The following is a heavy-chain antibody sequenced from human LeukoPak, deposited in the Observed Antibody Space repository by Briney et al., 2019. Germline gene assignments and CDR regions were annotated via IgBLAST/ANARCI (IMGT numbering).Heavy chain of an antibody. CDR2: IYYSGST. V-gene: IGHV4-59*01. CDR1: GGSISSYY. D-gene: IGHD3-3*01. J-gene: IGHJ6*03. CDR3: ARDQDFWSGYYMDV. Sequence: SETLSLTCTVSGGSISSYYWSWIRQPPGKGLEWIGYIYYSGSTNYNPSLKSRVTISVDTSKNQFSLKLSSVTAADTAVYYCARDQDFWSGYYMDVWGKGTTVTVSS.